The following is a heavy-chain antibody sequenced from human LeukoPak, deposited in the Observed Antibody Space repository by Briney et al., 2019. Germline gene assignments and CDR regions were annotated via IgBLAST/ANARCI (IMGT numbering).Heavy chain of an antibody. D-gene: IGHD6-19*01. CDR2: ISGSGGST. CDR3: AKDLRQWLAYYFDY. Sequence: GGSLRLSCAASGFTFSSYAMSWVRQAPGKGLEWVSAISGSGGSTYYADSAKGRLTISRDNSKNTLYLQMNSLRAEDTAVYYCAKDLRQWLAYYFDYWGQGTLVTVSS. J-gene: IGHJ4*02. V-gene: IGHV3-23*01. CDR1: GFTFSSYA.